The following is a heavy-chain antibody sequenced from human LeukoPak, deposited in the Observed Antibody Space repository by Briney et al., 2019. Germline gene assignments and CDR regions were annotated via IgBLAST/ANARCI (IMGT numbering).Heavy chain of an antibody. CDR3: ARHNSGWTYYYYYMDV. J-gene: IGHJ6*03. CDR1: GGSFSGYY. V-gene: IGHV4-34*01. D-gene: IGHD6-19*01. Sequence: SETLSLTCAVYGGSFSGYYWSWIRQPPGKGLEWIGEINHSGSTNYNPSLKSRVTISVDTSKNQFSLKLSSVTAADTAVYYCARHNSGWTYYYYYMDVWGKGTTVTISS. CDR2: INHSGST.